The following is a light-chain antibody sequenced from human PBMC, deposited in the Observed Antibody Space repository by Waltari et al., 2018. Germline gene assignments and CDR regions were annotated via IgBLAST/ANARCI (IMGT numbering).Light chain of an antibody. J-gene: IGLJ2*01. Sequence: SYELTQPPSVSVYPGQTASITCSGDKLGDKYACWYQQKPGQSPVLVIYQDSKRPSGIPERFSGSNSGNTATLTISGTQAMDEADYYCQAWDSSTVVFGGGTKLTVL. CDR3: QAWDSSTVV. CDR1: KLGDKY. CDR2: QDS. V-gene: IGLV3-1*01.